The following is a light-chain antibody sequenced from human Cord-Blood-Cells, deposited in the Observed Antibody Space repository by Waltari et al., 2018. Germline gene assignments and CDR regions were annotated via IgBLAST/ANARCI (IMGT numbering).Light chain of an antibody. Sequence: QSALTQPASVSGSPGQSITISCTGTSSDVGGYNYVSWYQQHPGKAPKVMIYDFSNRPAGVSNRFSSSKYGNTASLTISGLQAEDEADYYCSSYTSSSTVVFGGGTKLTVL. V-gene: IGLV2-14*01. J-gene: IGLJ2*01. CDR2: DFS. CDR3: SSYTSSSTVV. CDR1: SSDVGGYNY.